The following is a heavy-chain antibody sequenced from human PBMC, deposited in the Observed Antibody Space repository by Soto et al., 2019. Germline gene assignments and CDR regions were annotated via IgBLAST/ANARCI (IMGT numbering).Heavy chain of an antibody. V-gene: IGHV1-8*01. CDR1: GYTFTSYD. Sequence: ASVKVSCKASGYTFTSYDINWVRQATGQGLEWMGWMNPNSGNTGYAQKFQGRVTVTRNTSISTAYMELSSLRSEDTAVYYCARDVGTMVRGRGHYYYYYMDVWGKGTTVTVSS. CDR2: MNPNSGNT. J-gene: IGHJ6*03. CDR3: ARDVGTMVRGRGHYYYYYMDV. D-gene: IGHD3-10*01.